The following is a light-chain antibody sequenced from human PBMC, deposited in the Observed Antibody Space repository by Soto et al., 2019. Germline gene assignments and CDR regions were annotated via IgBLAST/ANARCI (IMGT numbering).Light chain of an antibody. V-gene: IGLV2-14*03. CDR3: TSYTTSSTVV. CDR1: RSDIGTYDP. Sequence: QSALTQPASVSGSLGQSITISCTGTRSDIGTYDPVSWYQQHPGKAPQLMIYDVTNRPSGVSNRFSGSKSGNTASLTISGLQAEDEADYYCTSYTTSSTVVIGGGTKVTVL. CDR2: DVT. J-gene: IGLJ2*01.